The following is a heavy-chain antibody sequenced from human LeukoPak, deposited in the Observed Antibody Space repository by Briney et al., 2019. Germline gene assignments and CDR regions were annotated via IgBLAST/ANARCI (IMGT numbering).Heavy chain of an antibody. D-gene: IGHD4-17*01. V-gene: IGHV3-23*01. CDR2: ISADGPT. Sequence: GGSLRLSCAASGFTFSSSPMSWVRQAPGKGLDWVSSISADGPTYYADSVKGRFTISRDNSKNTLYLQMNSLRAEDTAVYYCARDQHGDYYFDYWGQGTLVTVSS. CDR3: ARDQHGDYYFDY. J-gene: IGHJ4*02. CDR1: GFTFSSSP.